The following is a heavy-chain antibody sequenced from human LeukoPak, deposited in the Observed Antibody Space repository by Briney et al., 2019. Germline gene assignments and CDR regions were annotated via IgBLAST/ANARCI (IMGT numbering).Heavy chain of an antibody. V-gene: IGHV1-46*01. CDR2: INPSGGST. Sequence: GASVTVSCKASGYTFTSYYMHWGRQAPGQGLEWMGIINPSGGSTSYAQKFQGRVTMTRDTSTSTVYMELSSLSSEDTAVYYCARANVDTAMVTVYNWFDPWGQRTLVTVSS. CDR1: GYTFTSYY. J-gene: IGHJ5*02. CDR3: ARANVDTAMVTVYNWFDP. D-gene: IGHD5-18*01.